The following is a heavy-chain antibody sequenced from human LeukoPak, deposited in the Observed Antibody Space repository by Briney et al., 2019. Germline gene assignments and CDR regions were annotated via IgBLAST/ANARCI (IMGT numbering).Heavy chain of an antibody. J-gene: IGHJ6*02. CDR1: GYTFTSYG. Sequence: ASVTVSCTASGYTFTSYGISWVRQAPGQGLEWMGWISAYNGNTNYAQKLQGRVTMTTDTSTSTAYMELRSLRSDDTAVYYCARDDLQLLWFGELLYRGYYYGMDVWGQGTTVTVSS. CDR3: ARDDLQLLWFGELLYRGYYYGMDV. CDR2: ISAYNGNT. V-gene: IGHV1-18*01. D-gene: IGHD3-10*01.